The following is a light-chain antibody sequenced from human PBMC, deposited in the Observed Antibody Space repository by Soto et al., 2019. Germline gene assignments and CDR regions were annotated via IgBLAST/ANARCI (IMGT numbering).Light chain of an antibody. J-gene: IGLJ3*02. Sequence: QSALTQPRSVSGSPGQSVTISCTGSSSDVGEYNYVSWYQHHPGNAPKLMIYDVSKRPSGVPARFSGSKSGNTASLTISGLQAEDEANYYCFSYAGSRVFGGGTKLTVL. CDR2: DVS. CDR1: SSDVGEYNY. CDR3: FSYAGSRV. V-gene: IGLV2-11*01.